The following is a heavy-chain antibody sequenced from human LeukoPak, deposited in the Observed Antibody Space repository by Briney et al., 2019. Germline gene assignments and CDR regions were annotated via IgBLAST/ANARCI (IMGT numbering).Heavy chain of an antibody. Sequence: PGGSLRLSCAASGFTFSSYGMHWVRQAPGKGLEWVAVISYDGSNKYYADPVKSRFTISRDNSKNTLYLQMNSLRAEDTAVYYCAKDAYGSGSYCLDYWGQGTLVTVSS. V-gene: IGHV3-30*18. J-gene: IGHJ4*02. CDR1: GFTFSSYG. CDR2: ISYDGSNK. D-gene: IGHD3-10*01. CDR3: AKDAYGSGSYCLDY.